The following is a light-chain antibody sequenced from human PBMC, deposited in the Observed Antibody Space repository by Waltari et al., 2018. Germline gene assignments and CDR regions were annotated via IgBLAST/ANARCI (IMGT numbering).Light chain of an antibody. CDR3: HQTDSAPET. J-gene: IGKJ1*01. CDR2: SAS. CDR1: QSGSTS. Sequence: DIQMTQSPSSLSASVGDYVSITCRTSQSGSTSLNWYQQQAGRPPKLLIYSASTLQTGVPRRFRGIGSGTDFTLTITGLEPEDFATYYCHQTDSAPETFGQGTKVEV. V-gene: IGKV1-39*01.